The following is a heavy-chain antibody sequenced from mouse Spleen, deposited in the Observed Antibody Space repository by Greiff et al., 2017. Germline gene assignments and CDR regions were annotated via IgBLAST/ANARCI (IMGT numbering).Heavy chain of an antibody. CDR1: GFNIKDDY. D-gene: IGHD1-1*01. CDR3: THITTIGAIGGAY. J-gene: IGHJ3*01. V-gene: IGHV14-4*01. CDR2: IDPENGDT. Sequence: VQLQQSGAELVRPGASVKLSCTASGFNIKDDYMHWVKQRPEQGLEWIGWIDPENGDTEYASKFQGKATITADTSSNTAYLQLSSLTSEDTAVYYCTHITTIGAIGGAYWRRGTLVTVSA.